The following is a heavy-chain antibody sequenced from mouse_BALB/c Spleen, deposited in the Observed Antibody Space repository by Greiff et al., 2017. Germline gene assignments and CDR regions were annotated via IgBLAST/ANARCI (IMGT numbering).Heavy chain of an antibody. D-gene: IGHD2-4*01. CDR2: IWAGGST. Sequence: QVQLKESGPGLVAPSQSLSITCTVSGFSLTSYGVHWVRQPPGKGLEWLGVIWAGGSTNYNSALMSRLSISKDNSKSQVFLKMNSLQTDDTAMYYCAKQTMITTWFAYWGQGTLVTVSA. J-gene: IGHJ3*01. CDR1: GFSLTSYG. CDR3: AKQTMITTWFAY. V-gene: IGHV2-9*02.